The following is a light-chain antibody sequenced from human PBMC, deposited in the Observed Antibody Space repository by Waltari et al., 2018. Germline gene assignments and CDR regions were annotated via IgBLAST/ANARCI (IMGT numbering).Light chain of an antibody. CDR3: QAWDSSIYVV. CDR2: QDS. Sequence: SYELTQPPSLSVSPGQTASITCSGDKLGDRSASGNQQRPGQSPVLVIYQDSKRPSGIPERFSGSNSGNTATLTISGAQAMDGADYYCQAWDSSIYVVFGGGTKLTVL. V-gene: IGLV3-1*01. CDR1: KLGDRS. J-gene: IGLJ2*01.